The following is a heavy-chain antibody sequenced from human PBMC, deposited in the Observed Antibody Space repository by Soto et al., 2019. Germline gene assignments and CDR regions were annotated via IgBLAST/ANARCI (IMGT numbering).Heavy chain of an antibody. CDR1: GGSISSYY. D-gene: IGHD6-13*01. CDR3: ARTSWAAAYFDY. J-gene: IGHJ4*02. CDR2: IYYSGST. Sequence: NPSETLSLTCTVSGGSISSYYWSWIRQPPGKGLEWIGYIYYSGSTNYNPSLKSRVTISVDTSKNQFSLKLSSVTAADTAVYYCARTSWAAAYFDYWGQGTLVTVSS. V-gene: IGHV4-59*01.